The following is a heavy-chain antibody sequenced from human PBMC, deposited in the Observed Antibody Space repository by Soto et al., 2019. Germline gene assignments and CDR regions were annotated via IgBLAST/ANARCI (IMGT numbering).Heavy chain of an antibody. V-gene: IGHV3-30*18. CDR1: GFTFNRYG. CDR3: AKTLRFLELALDYYYGMDV. J-gene: IGHJ6*02. Sequence: GWSLRLSCVASGFTFNRYGIHWVRQDPGKGLEWVALISDDGSDKDYADSVKGRFTISRDNSKNTLYLQMNSLRPEDTAVYYCAKTLRFLELALDYYYGMDVWGQGTTVTVSS. D-gene: IGHD3-3*01. CDR2: ISDDGSDK.